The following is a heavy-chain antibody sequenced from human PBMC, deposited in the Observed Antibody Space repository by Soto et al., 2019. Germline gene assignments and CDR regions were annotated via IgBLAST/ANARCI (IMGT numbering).Heavy chain of an antibody. J-gene: IGHJ4*02. CDR1: GFTFSSYE. V-gene: IGHV3-48*03. CDR3: ARDSRYYDTSDYFDY. D-gene: IGHD3-22*01. CDR2: ISSTGSTI. Sequence: PGGSLRLSCAASGFTFSSYEMNWVRQAPGKGLEWVAYISSTGSTIYYAGSVKGRFTISRDNAKNSLYLQMNSLRAEDTAVYYCARDSRYYDTSDYFDYWGQGTLVTVSS.